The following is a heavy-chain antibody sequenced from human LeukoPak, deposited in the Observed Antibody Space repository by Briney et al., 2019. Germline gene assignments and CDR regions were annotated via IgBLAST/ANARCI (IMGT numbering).Heavy chain of an antibody. J-gene: IGHJ3*02. CDR1: GGSFSGYY. CDR3: ARRDYDYVWGSYRALDI. CDR2: INHSGST. Sequence: SETLSLTCAVYGGSFSGYYWSWIRQPPGKGLEWIGEINHSGSTNYNPSLKSRVTISVDTSKNQFSLKLSSVTAADTAVYYCARRDYDYVWGSYRALDIWGQGTMVTVSS. V-gene: IGHV4-34*01. D-gene: IGHD3-16*02.